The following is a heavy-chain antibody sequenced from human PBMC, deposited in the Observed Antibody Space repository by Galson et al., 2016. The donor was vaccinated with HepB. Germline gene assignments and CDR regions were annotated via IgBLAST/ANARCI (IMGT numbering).Heavy chain of an antibody. CDR3: ARGARTSYRRGGLADL. V-gene: IGHV4-39*02. J-gene: IGHJ2*01. CDR2: IHYSGST. CDR1: GGSISSSSYY. Sequence: SETLSLTCTVSGGSISSSSYYWGWIRQPPGKGLEWIGIIHYSGSTYYNPSLKSRVAISVDTSKNHFSLKLRSVTAADTAFYYLARGARTSYRRGGLADLWGRGTLVSVYS. D-gene: IGHD3-16*02.